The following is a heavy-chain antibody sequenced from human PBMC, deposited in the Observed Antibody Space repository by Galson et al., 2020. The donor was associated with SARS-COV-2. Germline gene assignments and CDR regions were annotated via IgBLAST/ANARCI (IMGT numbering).Heavy chain of an antibody. Sequence: SVKVSCKASGGTFSSYAISWVRQAPGQGLEWMGGIIPIFGTANYAQKFQGRVTITADESTSTAYMELSSLRSEDTAVYYCARGPFVTPRRDYYYGMDVWGQGTTVTVSS. CDR2: IIPIFGTA. J-gene: IGHJ6*02. CDR3: ARGPFVTPRRDYYYGMDV. D-gene: IGHD2-21*02. V-gene: IGHV1-69*13. CDR1: GGTFSSYA.